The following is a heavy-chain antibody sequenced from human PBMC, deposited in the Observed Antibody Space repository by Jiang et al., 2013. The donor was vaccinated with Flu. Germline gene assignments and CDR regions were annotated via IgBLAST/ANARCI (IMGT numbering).Heavy chain of an antibody. V-gene: IGHV4-38-2*02. J-gene: IGHJ3*02. CDR2: IYHGGNT. Sequence: LLKPFGDPCPSHALSLVTPSTVVITTGAGSGSPQGRAWSGLGSIYHGGNTYYSPSLNSRVTISVDTSKNQFSLKLSSVTAPDTAVYYCARDPKDVFTLISVVTMMLFDMWGPR. D-gene: IGHD3-22*01. CDR3: ARDPKDVFTLISVVTMMLFDM. CDR1: VTPSTVVITT.